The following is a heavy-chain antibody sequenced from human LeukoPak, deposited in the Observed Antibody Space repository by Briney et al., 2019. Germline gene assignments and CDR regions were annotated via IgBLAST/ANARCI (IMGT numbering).Heavy chain of an antibody. Sequence: GGSLRLSCAASGFTFSSYAMSWVRQAPGKGLEWVSAIRGSGGRTYYADSVKGRFTISRDNSKNTLYLQMNSLRAEDTAVYYCAKDPSEVGATGFGYWGQGTLVTVSS. CDR1: GFTFSSYA. V-gene: IGHV3-23*01. J-gene: IGHJ4*02. CDR3: AKDPSEVGATGFGY. CDR2: IRGSGGRT. D-gene: IGHD1-26*01.